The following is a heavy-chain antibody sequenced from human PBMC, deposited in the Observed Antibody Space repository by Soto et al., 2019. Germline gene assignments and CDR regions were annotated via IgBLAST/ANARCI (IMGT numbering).Heavy chain of an antibody. CDR2: INPNSGVT. D-gene: IGHD6-13*01. CDR1: DYYFPGYN. V-gene: IGHV1-2*02. J-gene: IGHJ5*02. Sequence: VQLVQSGAEVKKPGASVKVSCKAYDYYFPGYNIHWVRQAPGQGLEWMGWINPNSGVTTYAQKFQARVTLTRDTPISTAYLEVRRLRSDDTAVYYFATIHRSSTSRGSDFDPWGQGTQLSVSS. CDR3: ATIHRSSTSRGSDFDP.